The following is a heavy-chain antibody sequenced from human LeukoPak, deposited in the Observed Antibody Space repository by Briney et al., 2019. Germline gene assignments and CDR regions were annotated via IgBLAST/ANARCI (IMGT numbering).Heavy chain of an antibody. CDR3: ARGNIVVVVAATGGYFDY. J-gene: IGHJ4*02. CDR2: ISSSGSTI. V-gene: IGHV3-11*04. Sequence: GGSLRLSCAASGFTFSDYYMSWIRQAPGKGLEWVSYISSSGSTIYYADSVKGRFTISRDNAKNSLYLQMNSLRAEDTAVYCCARGNIVVVVAATGGYFDYWGQGTLVTVSS. D-gene: IGHD2-15*01. CDR1: GFTFSDYY.